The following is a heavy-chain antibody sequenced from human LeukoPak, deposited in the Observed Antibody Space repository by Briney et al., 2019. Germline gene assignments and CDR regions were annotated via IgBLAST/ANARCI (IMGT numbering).Heavy chain of an antibody. CDR3: ARGIIVVVPAAIRFDP. CDR2: INHGGST. J-gene: IGHJ5*02. D-gene: IGHD2-2*02. CDR1: GGSFSGYY. Sequence: SETLSLTCAVYGGSFSGYYWSWIRQPPGKGLEWIGEINHGGSTNYNPSLKSRVTISVDTSKNQFSLKLSSVTAADTAVYCCARGIIVVVPAAIRFDPWGQGTLVTVSS. V-gene: IGHV4-34*01.